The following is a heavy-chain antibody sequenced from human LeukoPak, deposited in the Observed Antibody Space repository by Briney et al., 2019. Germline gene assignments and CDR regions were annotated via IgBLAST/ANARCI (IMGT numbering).Heavy chain of an antibody. V-gene: IGHV1-46*01. J-gene: IGHJ3*02. D-gene: IGHD3-22*01. CDR1: GYTFTSYY. CDR2: INPSGGST. CDR3: ARGPYYYDSSGYYMVEAFDI. Sequence: ASVKVSCKASGYTFTSYYMHWVRQAPGQGLEWMGIINPSGGSTSYAQKFQGRVTMTRDTSTSTVYMELSSLRFEDTAVYYCARGPYYYDSSGYYMVEAFDIWGQGTMVTVSS.